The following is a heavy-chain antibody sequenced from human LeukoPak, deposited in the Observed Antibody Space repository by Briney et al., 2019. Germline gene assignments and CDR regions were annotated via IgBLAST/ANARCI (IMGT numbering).Heavy chain of an antibody. D-gene: IGHD1-26*01. J-gene: IGHJ4*02. CDR3: ARGDTKVGFDY. CDR2: IYSGGST. V-gene: IGHV3-53*01. Sequence: PGGSLRLSCAASGFTVSSNYMSWVRQAPGKGLEWVSVIYSGGSTYYADSVKGRFTISRDNSKNTLYLQMNSLRAEDTAVYCCARGDTKVGFDYWGQGTLVTVSS. CDR1: GFTVSSNY.